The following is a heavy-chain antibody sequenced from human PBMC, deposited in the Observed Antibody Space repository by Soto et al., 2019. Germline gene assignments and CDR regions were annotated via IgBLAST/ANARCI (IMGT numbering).Heavy chain of an antibody. Sequence: QVQLVESGGGVVQPGRSLRLSCAASGFTFSSYGMHWVRQAPGKGLECVAVIWYDGSNKYYADSVKGRFTISRDNSKNTLYLQMNSLRAEDTAVYYCARDTYYDILTGRPYYYMDVWGKGTTVTVSS. J-gene: IGHJ6*03. CDR2: IWYDGSNK. CDR3: ARDTYYDILTGRPYYYMDV. V-gene: IGHV3-33*01. CDR1: GFTFSSYG. D-gene: IGHD3-9*01.